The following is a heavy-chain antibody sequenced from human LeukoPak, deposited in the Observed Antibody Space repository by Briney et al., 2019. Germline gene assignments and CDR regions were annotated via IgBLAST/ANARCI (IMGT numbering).Heavy chain of an antibody. Sequence: PSETLSLTCAVYGGSFSGYYWSWIRQPPGKGLEWIGEINHSGSTNHNPSLKSRVTISVDTSKNQFSLKLSSVTAADTAVYYCARGEYSYGLDYWGQGTLVTVSS. CDR2: INHSGST. J-gene: IGHJ4*02. CDR1: GGSFSGYY. CDR3: ARGEYSYGLDY. D-gene: IGHD5-18*01. V-gene: IGHV4-34*01.